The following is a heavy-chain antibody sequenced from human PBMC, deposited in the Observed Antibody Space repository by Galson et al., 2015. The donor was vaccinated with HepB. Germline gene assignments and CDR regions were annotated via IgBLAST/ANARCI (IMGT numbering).Heavy chain of an antibody. CDR2: IKPDGSDQ. CDR3: ARQYS. V-gene: IGHV3-7*01. CDR1: GFTFRNSW. Sequence: SLRLSCAASGFTFRNSWMSWVRQAPGKGLEWVASIKPDGSDQYYVDSVKGRFTISRDNAKNSLYLQMSSLRAEDTAVYYCARQYSWGQGTLVTVSS. D-gene: IGHD2-15*01. J-gene: IGHJ4*02.